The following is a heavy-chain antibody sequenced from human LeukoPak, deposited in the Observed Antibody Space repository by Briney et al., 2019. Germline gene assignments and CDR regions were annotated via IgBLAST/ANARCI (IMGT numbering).Heavy chain of an antibody. Sequence: PGGSLRLSCAASGFTFSSYSMNWVRQAPGKGLEWVAVIWYDGSNKYYADSVKGRFTISRDNSKNTLYLQMNSLRAEDTAVYYCARDRRIVGATGSFQHWGQGTLVTVSS. CDR3: ARDRRIVGATGSFQH. J-gene: IGHJ1*01. V-gene: IGHV3-33*08. D-gene: IGHD1-26*01. CDR1: GFTFSSYS. CDR2: IWYDGSNK.